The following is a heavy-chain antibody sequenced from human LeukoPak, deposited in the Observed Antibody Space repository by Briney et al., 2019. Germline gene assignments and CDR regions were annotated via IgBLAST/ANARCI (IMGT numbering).Heavy chain of an antibody. Sequence: GGSLRLSCAASGFTFSSYAMSWVRQAPGKGLEWVSSISSSSSYIYYADSVKGRFTISRDNAKNSLYLQMNGLRAEDTAVYYCARDPVNWNYRGMDVWGQGTTVTVSS. CDR2: ISSSSSYI. CDR3: ARDPVNWNYRGMDV. CDR1: GFTFSSYA. V-gene: IGHV3-21*01. D-gene: IGHD1-7*01. J-gene: IGHJ6*02.